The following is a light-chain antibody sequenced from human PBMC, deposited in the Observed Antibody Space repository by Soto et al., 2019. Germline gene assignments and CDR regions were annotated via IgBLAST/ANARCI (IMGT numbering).Light chain of an antibody. V-gene: IGKV3D-20*01. CDR3: QQYGSSLPWT. CDR1: QSVSSSY. CDR2: DAS. J-gene: IGKJ1*01. Sequence: IVLTESPATVSLSPGQRATLSCGASQSVSSSYLAWYQQKPGLAPRLLIYDASSRATGIPDRFSGSGSGTDFTLTISRLEPEDFAVYYCQQYGSSLPWTFGQGTKVEIK.